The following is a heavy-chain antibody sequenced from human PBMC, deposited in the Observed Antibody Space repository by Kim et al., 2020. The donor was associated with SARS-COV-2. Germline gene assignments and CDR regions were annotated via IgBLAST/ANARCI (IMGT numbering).Heavy chain of an antibody. V-gene: IGHV4-59*01. D-gene: IGHD3-10*01. CDR3: ARKYYYGSGSHPYFDL. Sequence: SETLSLTCTVSGGSISSYYWSWIRQPPGKGLEWIGYIYYSGSTNYNPSLKSRVTISVDTSKNQFSLKLSSVTAADTAVYYCARKYYYGSGSHPYFDLWGR. CDR2: IYYSGST. J-gene: IGHJ2*01. CDR1: GGSISSYY.